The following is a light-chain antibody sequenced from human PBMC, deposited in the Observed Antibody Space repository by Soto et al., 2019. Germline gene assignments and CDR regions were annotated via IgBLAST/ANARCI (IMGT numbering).Light chain of an antibody. Sequence: DIQMTQSPSSLSASVEDRVTITCRASQGISNYLAWYQQKPGKLPKLLIYAASTLQSGVPSRFSGSGSGTDLPLTISSLQPEDVATYYCQKYNSAPRTFGQGTTVEIK. V-gene: IGKV1-27*01. CDR3: QKYNSAPRT. CDR2: AAS. J-gene: IGKJ1*01. CDR1: QGISNY.